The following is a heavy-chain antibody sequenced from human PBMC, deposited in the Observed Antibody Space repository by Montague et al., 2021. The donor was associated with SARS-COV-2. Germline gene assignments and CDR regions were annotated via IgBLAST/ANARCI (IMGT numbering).Heavy chain of an antibody. V-gene: IGHV4-39*07. D-gene: IGHD1-26*01. Sequence: SETLSPTSSPSGGSVSSSSSDWGWIRQPPGKGLEWIGTVSDRGSTSYXSTVKSRVTISVDTPKNQFSLKLSSVTAADTAVYYCAGSLSGNQERGDYWGHGTLVTVSS. CDR1: GGSVSSSSSD. J-gene: IGHJ4*01. CDR2: VSDRGST. CDR3: AGSLSGNQERGDY.